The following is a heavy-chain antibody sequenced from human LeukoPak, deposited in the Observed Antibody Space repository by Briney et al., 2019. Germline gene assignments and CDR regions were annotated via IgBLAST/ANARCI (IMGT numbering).Heavy chain of an antibody. V-gene: IGHV3-21*01. CDR2: ISSSSNYI. J-gene: IGHJ4*02. CDR1: GDTFSSYS. Sequence: SGGSLRLSCAASGDTFSSYSMNWVRQAPGKGLEWVSYISSSSNYIYYADSVKGRFTISRDNARNSLYLQMNSLRAEDTAVYYCARSVATNYFDYWGQGTLVTVSS. D-gene: IGHD5-12*01. CDR3: ARSVATNYFDY.